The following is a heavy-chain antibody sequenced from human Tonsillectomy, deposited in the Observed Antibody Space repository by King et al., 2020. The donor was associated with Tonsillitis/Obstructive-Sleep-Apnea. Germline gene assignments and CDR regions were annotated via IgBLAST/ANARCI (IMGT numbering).Heavy chain of an antibody. CDR1: GFILTSFY. D-gene: IGHD3-3*01. CDR3: ARDPKPSTFFGVVIERWFDP. J-gene: IGHJ5*02. V-gene: IGHV1-46*01. Sequence: QLVQSGAEVKKPGASVKISCKASGFILTSFYIHWVRQAPGQGLEWMGMINPSGGSTKFAQKFQDRVTMSRDTSTSTVYMEMSSLTSEDTAVYYCARDPKPSTFFGVVIERWFDPWGQGTLVTVSS. CDR2: INPSGGST.